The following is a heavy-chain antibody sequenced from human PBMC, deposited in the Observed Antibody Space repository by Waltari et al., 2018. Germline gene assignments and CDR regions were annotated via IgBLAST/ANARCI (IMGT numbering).Heavy chain of an antibody. D-gene: IGHD6-13*01. CDR3: AREEAAGDIYFDY. V-gene: IGHV3-74*01. CDR2: INSDGSST. Sequence: EVQLVESGGGLVQPGGSLRLSCAASGFTFSRYWMHWVRQAPGKGLVWVSRINSDGSSTSYADSVKGRFTISRDNAKNTLYLQMNSLRAEDTAVYYCAREEAAGDIYFDYWGQGTLVTVSS. J-gene: IGHJ4*02. CDR1: GFTFSRYW.